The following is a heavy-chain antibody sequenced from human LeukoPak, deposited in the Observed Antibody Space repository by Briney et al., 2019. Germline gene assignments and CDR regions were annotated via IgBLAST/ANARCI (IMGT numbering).Heavy chain of an antibody. V-gene: IGHV3-11*04. D-gene: IGHD6-19*01. CDR1: GFNFSDYY. Sequence: PGGSLRLSCEASGFNFSDYYMSWIRQAPGKGLEWLSYISTSSNTIYYAESVKGRFTISRDNAKNSLYLQMNSLRAEDTAVYYCARQQWLDGAYYFDYWGQGTLVTVSS. CDR3: ARQQWLDGAYYFDY. CDR2: ISTSSNTI. J-gene: IGHJ4*02.